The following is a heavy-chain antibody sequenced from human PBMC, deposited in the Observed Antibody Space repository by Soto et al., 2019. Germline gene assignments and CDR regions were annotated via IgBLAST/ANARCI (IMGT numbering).Heavy chain of an antibody. D-gene: IGHD2-8*02. CDR1: GGSFSGYY. J-gene: IGHJ4*02. CDR2: INHSGST. V-gene: IGHV4-34*01. Sequence: PSETLSLTCAVYGGSFSGYYWSWIRQPPGKGLEWIGEINHSGSTNYNPSIKSRVTISVDTSKNQFSLKLSSVTAADTAVYYCARDKITGLFDYWGQGTLVTVSS. CDR3: ARDKITGLFDY.